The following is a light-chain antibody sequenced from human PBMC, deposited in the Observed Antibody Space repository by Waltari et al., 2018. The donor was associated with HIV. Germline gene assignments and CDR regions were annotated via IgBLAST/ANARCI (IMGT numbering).Light chain of an antibody. V-gene: IGLV2-14*03. CDR3: SSYTSSSTWV. CDR1: SSDVVGYNY. J-gene: IGLJ3*02. Sequence: QSALTQPASVSGSPGQSITMSCTGTSSDVVGYNYVSWYQQHPGKAPKLMIYDVSNRPSGVANRFSGSKSGNTASLTISGLQAEDEADYYCSSYTSSSTWVFGGGTKLTVL. CDR2: DVS.